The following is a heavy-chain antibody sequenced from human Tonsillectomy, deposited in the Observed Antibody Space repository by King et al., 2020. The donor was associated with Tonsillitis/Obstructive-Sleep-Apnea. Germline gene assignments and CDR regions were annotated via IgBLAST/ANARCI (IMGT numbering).Heavy chain of an antibody. D-gene: IGHD2-2*02. CDR3: ARDRGHCSSITCYRPFDY. CDR2: ITSDGSST. V-gene: IGHV3-74*01. Sequence: VQLVESGGGLVQPGGSLRLSCAASGFTFSSYWMHWVRQVPGKGLVWVSRITSDGSSTPYADSVKGRFTISRDNAKNTLYLQMNSLRAEDTAVYYCARDRGHCSSITCYRPFDYWGQGTRVTVSA. CDR1: GFTFSSYW. J-gene: IGHJ4*02.